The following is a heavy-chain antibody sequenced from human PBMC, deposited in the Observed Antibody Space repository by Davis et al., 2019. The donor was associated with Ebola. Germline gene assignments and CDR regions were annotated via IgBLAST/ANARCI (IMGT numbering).Heavy chain of an antibody. CDR2: FDPEDGET. CDR1: GYTFTGYY. CDR3: ARGYCSSTSCYSDLLYYYYYMDV. V-gene: IGHV1-24*01. Sequence: ASVKVSCKASGYTFTGYYMHWVRQAPGKGLEWMGGFDPEDGETIYAQKFQGRVTMTEDTSTDTAYMELSSLRSEDTAVYYCARGYCSSTSCYSDLLYYYYYMDVWGKGTTVTVSS. J-gene: IGHJ6*03. D-gene: IGHD2-2*01.